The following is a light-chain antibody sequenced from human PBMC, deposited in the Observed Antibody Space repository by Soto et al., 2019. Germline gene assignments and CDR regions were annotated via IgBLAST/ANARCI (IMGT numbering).Light chain of an antibody. J-gene: IGLJ2*01. Sequence: QSALTQPASVSGSPGQSITISCTGTSSDVGSYNLVSWYQLHPCKAPKLMIYEGSKRPSGVSNRFSGSKSGNTASLTISVLQAEDEADYYCCSYAGSSTYVVFGGGTKLTVL. CDR3: CSYAGSSTYVV. CDR2: EGS. CDR1: SSDVGSYNL. V-gene: IGLV2-23*01.